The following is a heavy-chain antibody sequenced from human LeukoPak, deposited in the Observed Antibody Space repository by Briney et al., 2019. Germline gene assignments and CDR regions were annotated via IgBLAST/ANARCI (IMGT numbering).Heavy chain of an antibody. J-gene: IGHJ4*02. CDR2: ISGSGGST. Sequence: LAGGSLRLSCAASGFTFSSYAMSWVRQAPGKGLEWVSAISGSGGSTYYADSVKGQFTISRDNSKNTLYLQMNSLRAEDTAVYYCAKAPPDYYGSGSYSRVDYWGQGTLVTVSS. CDR1: GFTFSSYA. CDR3: AKAPPDYYGSGSYSRVDY. D-gene: IGHD3-10*01. V-gene: IGHV3-23*01.